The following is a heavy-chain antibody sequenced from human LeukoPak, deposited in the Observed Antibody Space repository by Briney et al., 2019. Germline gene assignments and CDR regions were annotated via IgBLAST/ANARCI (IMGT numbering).Heavy chain of an antibody. CDR2: IYYSGST. CDR3: ATLGGSDAQ. CDR1: GGSISSGDYY. V-gene: IGHV4-30-4*01. Sequence: SETLSLTCTVSGGSISSGDYYWSWIRQPPGKGLEWIGYIYYSGSTYYNPSLKSRVTISVDTSMNQFSLKLSSVTAADTAVYFCATLGGSDAQWGQGTLVTVSS. J-gene: IGHJ4*02. D-gene: IGHD3-16*01.